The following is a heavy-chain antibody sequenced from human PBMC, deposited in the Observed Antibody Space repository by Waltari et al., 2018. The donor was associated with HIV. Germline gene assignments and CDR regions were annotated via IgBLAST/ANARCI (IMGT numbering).Heavy chain of an antibody. Sequence: VQLVESGGGVVQLGGSLILLCAAAGFTFSSSGMHWLRQAPGKGLEWVTVIRYDGSKKHYADSVKGRFTISRDNSDNTLYLEMNSLRTEDTAVYYCATNIVVAATGTFDYWGQGTRVIVTA. V-gene: IGHV3-30*02. D-gene: IGHD2-15*01. CDR2: IRYDGSKK. J-gene: IGHJ4*02. CDR1: GFTFSSSG. CDR3: ATNIVVAATGTFDY.